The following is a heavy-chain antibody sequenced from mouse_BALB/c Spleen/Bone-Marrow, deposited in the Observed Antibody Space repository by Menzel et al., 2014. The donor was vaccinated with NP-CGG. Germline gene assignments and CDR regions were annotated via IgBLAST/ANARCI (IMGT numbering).Heavy chain of an antibody. J-gene: IGHJ2*01. D-gene: IGHD2-14*01. CDR3: ARHHRYAYYFDY. CDR1: GYTFTNSW. CDR2: IHPNSGNT. V-gene: IGHV1S130*01. Sequence: QVQLQQSGSVLVRPGASVKLSCKASGYTFTNSWIHWAKQRPGQGLEWIGAIHPNSGNTNYNEKFKGKATLTADISSSTAYVDLSSLTSEDSAVYYCARHHRYAYYFDYWGQGTTLTVSS.